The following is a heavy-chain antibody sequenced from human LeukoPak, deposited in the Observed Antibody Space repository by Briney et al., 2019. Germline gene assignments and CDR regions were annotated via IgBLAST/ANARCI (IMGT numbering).Heavy chain of an antibody. CDR1: LDSISSGGFY. Sequence: SETLSLTCTVSLDSISSGGFYWSWIRQHPRKGREWIGYIYDSGRAYYNPSLKNRVTISVDTSKNQFTMNLRSVTAADTAVYYCAREGQPWGQGKLVTVSS. CDR2: IYDSGRA. J-gene: IGHJ4*02. CDR3: AREGQP. V-gene: IGHV4-31*02. D-gene: IGHD1-14*01.